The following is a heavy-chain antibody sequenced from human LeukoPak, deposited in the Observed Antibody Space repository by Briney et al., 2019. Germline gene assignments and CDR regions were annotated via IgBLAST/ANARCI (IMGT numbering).Heavy chain of an antibody. Sequence: SETLSLTCTVSGFSISSSSYYWGWIRQPPGQGLEGIGIIYYSGSTYYNPSLKSRFTISVDTSKNQFSLKLSSVTAADTAVYYCARHRYSSSWPLDYWGQGTLVTVSS. CDR3: ARHRYSSSWPLDY. CDR1: GFSISSSSYY. CDR2: IYYSGST. V-gene: IGHV4-39*01. D-gene: IGHD6-13*01. J-gene: IGHJ4*02.